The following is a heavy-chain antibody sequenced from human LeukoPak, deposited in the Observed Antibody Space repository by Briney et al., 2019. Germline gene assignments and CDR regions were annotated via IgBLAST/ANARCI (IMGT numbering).Heavy chain of an antibody. J-gene: IGHJ4*02. CDR1: GFTFSSYA. D-gene: IGHD4-17*01. CDR2: ISYDGSNK. Sequence: HPGGSLRLSCAASGFTFSSYAMHWVRQAPGKGLEWVAVISYDGSNKYYADSVKGRFTISRDNSKNTLYLQMNSLRAEDTAVYCCARSDDYGDSELYYWGQGTLVTVSS. CDR3: ARSDDYGDSELYY. V-gene: IGHV3-30-3*01.